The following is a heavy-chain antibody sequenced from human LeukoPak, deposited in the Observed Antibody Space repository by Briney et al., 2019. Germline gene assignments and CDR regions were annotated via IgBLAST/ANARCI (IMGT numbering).Heavy chain of an antibody. J-gene: IGHJ5*02. CDR1: GGSISSGSYY. CDR2: GSDVGGT. D-gene: IGHD2-8*01. Sequence: PSETLSLTCTVSGGSISSGSYYWSWIRQPPGKGLEWIGEGSDVGGTKYNPSLKSRVTISADTSKNQFSLKLSSVTAADTAVYYCAQNGQSGFSFDPWGQGTLVTVSS. V-gene: IGHV4-39*07. CDR3: AQNGQSGFSFDP.